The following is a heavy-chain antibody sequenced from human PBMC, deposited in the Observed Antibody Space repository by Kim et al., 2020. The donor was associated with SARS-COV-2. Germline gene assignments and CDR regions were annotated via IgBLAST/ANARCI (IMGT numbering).Heavy chain of an antibody. Sequence: YSQKCQGRGTITRDTSASRAYRELSSLRSEDTAVYYCARGVVIQSTPFDPWGQGTLVTVSS. D-gene: IGHD3-22*01. J-gene: IGHJ5*02. CDR3: ARGVVIQSTPFDP. V-gene: IGHV1-3*01.